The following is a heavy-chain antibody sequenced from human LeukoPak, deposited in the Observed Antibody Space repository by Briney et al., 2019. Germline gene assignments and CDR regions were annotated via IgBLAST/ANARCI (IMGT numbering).Heavy chain of an antibody. V-gene: IGHV3-23*01. Sequence: GGSLRLSCAASGFSFSTYAMSWVRQAPGKGLEWVSAISATGGSTYYADSVKGRFTISRDNSKNTLYLQINTLRAEDTAVYYCANRHLDYWGQGTLVTVSS. CDR1: GFSFSTYA. CDR2: ISATGGST. CDR3: ANRHLDY. J-gene: IGHJ4*02.